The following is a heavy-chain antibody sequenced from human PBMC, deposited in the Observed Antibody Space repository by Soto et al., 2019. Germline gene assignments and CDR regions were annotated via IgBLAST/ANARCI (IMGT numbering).Heavy chain of an antibody. CDR1: GFTFSSYD. Sequence: QVQLVQSGGGVVQPGRSLRLSCATSGFTFSSYDMQWVRHAPGKGLEWVALISYEGLNKYYADSVRGRFIISRDNSKNILYLQMHSLRPDDTAVYYCAKLIYPLNSSGLDVWGQGAKVIVSS. D-gene: IGHD1-1*01. V-gene: IGHV3-30*18. J-gene: IGHJ6*02. CDR2: ISYEGLNK. CDR3: AKLIYPLNSSGLDV.